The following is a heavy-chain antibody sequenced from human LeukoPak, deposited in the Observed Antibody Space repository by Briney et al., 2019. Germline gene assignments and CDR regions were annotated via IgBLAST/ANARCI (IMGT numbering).Heavy chain of an antibody. CDR1: GYTFTGYY. Sequence: VSVKVSCKASGYTFTGYYMHWVRQAPGQGLEWMGWINPNSGGTNYAQKFQGRVTMTRDTSISTAYMELSRLRSDDTAVYYCARGKWELLRAFDIWGQGTMVTVSS. CDR3: ARGKWELLRAFDI. V-gene: IGHV1-2*02. CDR2: INPNSGGT. D-gene: IGHD1-26*01. J-gene: IGHJ3*02.